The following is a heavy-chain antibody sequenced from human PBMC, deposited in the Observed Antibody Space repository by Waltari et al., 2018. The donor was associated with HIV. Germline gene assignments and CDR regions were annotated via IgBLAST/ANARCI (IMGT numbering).Heavy chain of an antibody. CDR1: GYPITSGYH. Sequence: QVQLQESGPGLVKPSETLSLTFGVSGYPITSGYHWGWIRQPPGMGLEWIGSIFHSGIAYYNPPLRSRVTISVDTSKNQFSLKLNSVTAADTAVYFCARSEGAQTATIFDRWGQGTLVTVSS. CDR3: ARSEGAQTATIFDR. V-gene: IGHV4-38-2*01. CDR2: IFHSGIA. J-gene: IGHJ4*02. D-gene: IGHD3-3*01.